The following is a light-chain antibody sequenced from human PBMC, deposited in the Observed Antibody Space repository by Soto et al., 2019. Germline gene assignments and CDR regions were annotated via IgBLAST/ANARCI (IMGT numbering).Light chain of an antibody. CDR1: SSNIGAGYD. J-gene: IGLJ3*02. V-gene: IGLV1-40*01. Sequence: QPVLTQPPSVSGAPGQRVTISCTGSSSNIGAGYDVHWYQQLPGTAPKLLIYGNSSRPSGVPDRFSGSKSGTSASLAITGLQAEDEADYYCQSYDSSLSGWVFGGGTKLTVL. CDR3: QSYDSSLSGWV. CDR2: GNS.